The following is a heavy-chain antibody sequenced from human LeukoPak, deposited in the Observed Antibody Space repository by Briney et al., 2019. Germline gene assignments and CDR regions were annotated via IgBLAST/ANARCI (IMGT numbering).Heavy chain of an antibody. Sequence: GRSLRLSCAASGFTFYDYAMHWVRQAPGKGLEWVSGISWNSGSIGYADSVKGRFTISRDNAKNSLYLQMNSLRAEDTALYYCAKGPPRYYDYVWGSYRYLSYFDYWGQGTLVTVSS. D-gene: IGHD3-16*02. CDR3: AKGPPRYYDYVWGSYRYLSYFDY. V-gene: IGHV3-9*01. CDR1: GFTFYDYA. J-gene: IGHJ4*02. CDR2: ISWNSGSI.